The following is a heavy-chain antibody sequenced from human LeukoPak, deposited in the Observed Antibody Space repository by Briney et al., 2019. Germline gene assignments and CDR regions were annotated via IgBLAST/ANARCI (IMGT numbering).Heavy chain of an antibody. J-gene: IGHJ4*02. CDR1: GFTFSSYG. Sequence: GGSLRLSCAASGFTFSSYGMHWVRQAPGKGLEWVAVISYDGSNKYYADSVKGRFTISRDNSKNTLYLQMNSLRAEDTAVYYCAKGPTPGYSSGWSDYWGQGTLVTVSS. CDR3: AKGPTPGYSSGWSDY. CDR2: ISYDGSNK. D-gene: IGHD6-19*01. V-gene: IGHV3-30*18.